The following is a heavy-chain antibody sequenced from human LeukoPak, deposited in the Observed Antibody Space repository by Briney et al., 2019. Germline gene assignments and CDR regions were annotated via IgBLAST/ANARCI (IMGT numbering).Heavy chain of an antibody. CDR2: ISAYNGYT. D-gene: IGHD1-26*01. V-gene: IGHV1-18*01. CDR1: GYTFTNFP. J-gene: IGHJ4*02. CDR3: ARVGGNYEGLIDY. Sequence: ASVKVSCKASGYTFTNFPIGWVRHAPGQGLEWMGWISAYNGYTKYAPSLQGRVTITTDTSNGTAYMQLRSLRSDDTAMYYCARVGGNYEGLIDYWGQGTLVTVSS.